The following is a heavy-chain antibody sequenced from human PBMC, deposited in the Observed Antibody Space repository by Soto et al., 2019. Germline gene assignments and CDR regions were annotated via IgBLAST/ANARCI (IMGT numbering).Heavy chain of an antibody. D-gene: IGHD2-15*01. CDR2: IFYSGST. Sequence: PSETLSLTXTVSGGSISSSSYYWGWIRQPPGKGLEWIGSIFYSGSTYYNPSLKSRVTISVDTSKNQFSLKLSSVTAADTAVYYCARHYCSGDGCYYFDYWGQGTLVTVSS. CDR1: GGSISSSSYY. V-gene: IGHV4-39*01. J-gene: IGHJ4*02. CDR3: ARHYCSGDGCYYFDY.